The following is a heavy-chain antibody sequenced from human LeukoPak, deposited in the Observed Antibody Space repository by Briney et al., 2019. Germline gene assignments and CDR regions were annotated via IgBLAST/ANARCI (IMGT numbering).Heavy chain of an antibody. Sequence: ASVKVSCKASGYTFTGYYMHWVRQAPGQGLEWMGWINPNSGGTNYAQKFQGRVTMTRDTSISTAYMELSRLRSDDTAVYYCARVKVVVVAAPNYYFDYWGQGTLVTVSS. V-gene: IGHV1-2*02. D-gene: IGHD2-15*01. CDR2: INPNSGGT. J-gene: IGHJ4*02. CDR3: ARVKVVVVAAPNYYFDY. CDR1: GYTFTGYY.